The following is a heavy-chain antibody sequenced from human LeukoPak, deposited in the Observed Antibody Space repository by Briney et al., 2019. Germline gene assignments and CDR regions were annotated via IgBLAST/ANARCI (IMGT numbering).Heavy chain of an antibody. Sequence: SGPTLVNPTQTLTLTCTFSGFSLTTSGVGVNWLRQPPGKAPEWLALINWNDGKDYNPSLKRRLPITKDTSKNQVVLTMANMDPVDTATYFCAHRFWHYFDYWGQGILVTVSS. CDR3: AHRFWHYFDY. V-gene: IGHV2-5*01. J-gene: IGHJ4*02. CDR1: GFSLTTSGVG. CDR2: INWNDGK.